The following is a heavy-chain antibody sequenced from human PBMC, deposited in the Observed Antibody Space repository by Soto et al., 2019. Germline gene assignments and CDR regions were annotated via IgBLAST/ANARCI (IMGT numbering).Heavy chain of an antibody. Sequence: SVKVACKASGGTFGSDAITWVRQAPGQGLEWVGRIIPIFGTTNYAQNLQGRVTISADKSTLTSYMELHSLTSDDTALYYCARDRTDSGYSTDGLDPWGQGSQVTVS. J-gene: IGHJ5*02. CDR3: ARDRTDSGYSTDGLDP. D-gene: IGHD3-22*01. CDR2: IIPIFGTT. CDR1: GGTFGSDA. V-gene: IGHV1-69*06.